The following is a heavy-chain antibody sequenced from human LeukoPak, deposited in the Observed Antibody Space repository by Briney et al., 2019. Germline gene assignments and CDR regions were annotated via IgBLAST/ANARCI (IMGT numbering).Heavy chain of an antibody. CDR2: IIPIFGTA. CDR3: ARGPTSPDDYGDA. Sequence: GASVKVSCKASGGTFSSYAISWVRQAPGQGLEWMGGIIPIFGTANYTQKFQGRVTITADESTSTAYMELSSLRSEDTAVYYCARGPTSPDDYGDAWGQGTLVTVSS. D-gene: IGHD4-17*01. CDR1: GGTFSSYA. V-gene: IGHV1-69*13. J-gene: IGHJ5*02.